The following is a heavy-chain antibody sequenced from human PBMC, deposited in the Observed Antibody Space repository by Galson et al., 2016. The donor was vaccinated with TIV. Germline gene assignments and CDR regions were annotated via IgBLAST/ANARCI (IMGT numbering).Heavy chain of an antibody. D-gene: IGHD3-22*01. V-gene: IGHV3-33*06. J-gene: IGHJ3*02. CDR3: AKSFQYFYDNSGYFPYGFHI. Sequence: SLRLSCAASGFTFSNYGMHWVRQAPGKGLEWVAVIWYDGSNKYYADSVKGRFTISRDNSKKTLYLQMDSLRAEDTAVYYCAKSFQYFYDNSGYFPYGFHIWGRGTMVTVSS. CDR2: IWYDGSNK. CDR1: GFTFSNYG.